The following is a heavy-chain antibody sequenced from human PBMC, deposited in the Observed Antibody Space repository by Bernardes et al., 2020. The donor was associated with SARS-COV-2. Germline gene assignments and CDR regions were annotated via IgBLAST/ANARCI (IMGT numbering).Heavy chain of an antibody. J-gene: IGHJ5*02. Sequence: SETLSLTCSVSRGSVSFGSNYWTWIRQPPGKGLEWIGYIYYPGSINYNPSLKSRVTITVDTYKNQFSLKLTSVTAADTAVYYCVRGTGFCSGGSCVWIDPWGQGTLVSVSS. CDR3: VRGTGFCSGGSCVWIDP. CDR1: RGSVSFGSNY. D-gene: IGHD2-15*01. V-gene: IGHV4-61*01. CDR2: IYYPGSI.